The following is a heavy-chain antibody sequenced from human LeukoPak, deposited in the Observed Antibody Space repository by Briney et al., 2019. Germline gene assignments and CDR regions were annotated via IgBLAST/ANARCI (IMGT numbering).Heavy chain of an antibody. Sequence: SETLSLTCVVSGYSISTGYYWGWIRQPPGKGLEWIGSLYHVSGSTYYNPSLKSRVTISVDTSKNQFSLKLNSVTASDAAVYYCAREVDTAMVDYWGQGTLVTFSS. CDR3: AREVDTAMVDY. J-gene: IGHJ4*02. CDR2: LYHVSGST. V-gene: IGHV4-38-2*02. D-gene: IGHD5-18*01. CDR1: GYSISTGYY.